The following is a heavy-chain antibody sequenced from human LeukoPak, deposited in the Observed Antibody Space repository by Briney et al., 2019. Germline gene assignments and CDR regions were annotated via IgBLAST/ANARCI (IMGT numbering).Heavy chain of an antibody. Sequence: PGGSLRLSCAASGFTVSSNYMSGVRQAPGKGLEWVSVIYSGGSTYYADSVKGRFTISRDNSKNTLYLQMNSLRAEDTGMHYCARDQGRIAAADHHFDPWGQGTLVTVSS. CDR3: ARDQGRIAAADHHFDP. D-gene: IGHD6-13*01. V-gene: IGHV3-66*01. J-gene: IGHJ5*02. CDR2: IYSGGST. CDR1: GFTVSSNY.